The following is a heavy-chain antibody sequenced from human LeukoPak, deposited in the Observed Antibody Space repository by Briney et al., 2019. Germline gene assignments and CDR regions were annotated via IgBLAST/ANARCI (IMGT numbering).Heavy chain of an antibody. J-gene: IGHJ4*02. CDR1: GFTFSSYA. CDR3: AKGPTYYYDSSGYYLDY. CDR2: ISGSGGST. D-gene: IGHD3-22*01. V-gene: IGHV3-23*01. Sequence: GGSLRLSCAASGFTFSSYAMSWVRQAPGKGLECVSAISGSGGSTYYADFVKGRFTISRDNSKNTLYLQMNSLRAEDTAVYYCAKGPTYYYDSSGYYLDYWGQGTLVTVSS.